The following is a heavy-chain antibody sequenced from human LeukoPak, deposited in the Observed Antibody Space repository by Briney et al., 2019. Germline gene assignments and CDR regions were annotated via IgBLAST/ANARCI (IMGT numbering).Heavy chain of an antibody. J-gene: IGHJ5*02. CDR3: ARVRPYCSSTSCYPRVSDWFDP. Sequence: ASVKVSCKASGYTFTSYGISWVRQAPGQGLEWMGWISAYNGNTNYAQKLQGRVTMTTDTSTSTAYMELRSLRSDDTAVYYCARVRPYCSSTSCYPRVSDWFDPWGQGTLVTVSS. D-gene: IGHD2-2*01. CDR2: ISAYNGNT. CDR1: GYTFTSYG. V-gene: IGHV1-18*01.